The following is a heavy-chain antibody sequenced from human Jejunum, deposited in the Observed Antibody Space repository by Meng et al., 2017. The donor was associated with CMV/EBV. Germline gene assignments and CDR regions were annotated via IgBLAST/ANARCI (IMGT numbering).Heavy chain of an antibody. D-gene: IGHD3-10*01. CDR3: ARGEYELLFGAFDI. V-gene: IGHV3-7*01. J-gene: IGHJ3*02. CDR1: GFSFGASW. CDR2: MKEDGSEK. Sequence: GFSFGASWMGLVRQASGKGLEWLASMKEDGSEKHYVGTVKGRFTISRDNAKNSLYLQMNTLRVEGTALYYCARGEYELLFGAFDIWGQGTGVTVSS.